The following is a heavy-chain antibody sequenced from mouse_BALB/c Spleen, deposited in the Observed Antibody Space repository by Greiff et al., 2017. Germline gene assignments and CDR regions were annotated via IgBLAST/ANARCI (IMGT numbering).Heavy chain of an antibody. J-gene: IGHJ3*01. V-gene: IGHV2-6-7*01. CDR2: IWGDGST. CDR3: ARGTYYRYDQAWFAY. Sequence: VKVVESGPGLVAPSQSLSITCTVSGFSLTGYGVNWVRQPPGKGLEWLGMIWGDGSTDYNSALKSRLSISKDNSKSQVFLKMNSLQTDDTARYYCARGTYYRYDQAWFAYWGQGTLVTVSA. D-gene: IGHD2-14*01. CDR1: GFSLTGYG.